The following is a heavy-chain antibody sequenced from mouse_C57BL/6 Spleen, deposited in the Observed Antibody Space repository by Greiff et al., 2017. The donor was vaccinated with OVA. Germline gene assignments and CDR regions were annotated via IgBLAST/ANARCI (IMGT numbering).Heavy chain of an antibody. CDR3: ARGGYYYSRSFARAMDY. Sequence: EVQLQQSGPELVKPGASVKISCQASGYSFTDFNMNWVKQSHGKSLEWIGVINPNYCTTSDNKKFKDKDTLTVDQSSSTANMQINSLTTETSAVYYCARGGYYYSRSFARAMDYWGQGTSVTVSS. D-gene: IGHD1-1*01. CDR2: INPNYCTT. V-gene: IGHV1-39*01. CDR1: GYSFTDFN. J-gene: IGHJ4*01.